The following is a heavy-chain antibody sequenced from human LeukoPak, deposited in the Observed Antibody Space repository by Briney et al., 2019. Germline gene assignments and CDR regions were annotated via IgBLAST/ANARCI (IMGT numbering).Heavy chain of an antibody. CDR3: ARDWRNTLRETNWFDP. CDR1: GGSISSYY. Sequence: SEALSLTCTVSGGSISSYYWSWIRQPPGKGLEWIGYIYYSGSTNYNPSLKSRVTISVDTSKNQFSLKLSSVTAADTAVYYCARDWRNTLRETNWFDPWGQGTLVTVSS. CDR2: IYYSGST. D-gene: IGHD1-1*01. V-gene: IGHV4-59*12. J-gene: IGHJ5*02.